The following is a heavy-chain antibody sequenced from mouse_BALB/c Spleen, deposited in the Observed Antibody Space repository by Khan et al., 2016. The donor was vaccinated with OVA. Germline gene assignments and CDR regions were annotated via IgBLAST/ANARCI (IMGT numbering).Heavy chain of an antibody. V-gene: IGHV5-6*01. CDR1: GFTFSSYG. CDR2: ISSGGHYT. D-gene: IGHD1-1*01. Sequence: EVELVESGGDLVNPGGSLKLSCAASGFTFSSYGMSWVRQTPDKRLEWVATISSGGHYTYFPDSVRGRFTISRDNAKNTLYLQMSSLKSEDTAMYYCARSITTSEGDDYAMDYGGQGTSVTVSS. J-gene: IGHJ4*01. CDR3: ARSITTSEGDDYAMDY.